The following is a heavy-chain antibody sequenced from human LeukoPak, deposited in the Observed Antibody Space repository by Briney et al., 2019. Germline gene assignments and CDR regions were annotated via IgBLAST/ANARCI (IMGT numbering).Heavy chain of an antibody. CDR3: ARRAGDYSHPYDY. V-gene: IGHV3-53*01. CDR1: GFTVSSNS. J-gene: IGHJ4*02. D-gene: IGHD3-22*01. CDR2: IYTTGNT. Sequence: PGGSLRLSCTVSGFTVSSNSMSWVRQAPGKGLEWVSFIYTTGNTHNSDSVKGRFTISRDSSKNTLYLQMNSLRAEDTAVYYRARRAGDYSHPYDYWGQGTLVTVSS.